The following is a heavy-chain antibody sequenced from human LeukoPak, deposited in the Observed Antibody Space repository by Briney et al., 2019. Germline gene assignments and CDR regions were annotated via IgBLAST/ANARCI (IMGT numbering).Heavy chain of an antibody. CDR3: ARSLDTAMVTMEYYFDY. V-gene: IGHV4-34*01. CDR2: INHSGST. CDR1: GGSFGGYY. D-gene: IGHD5-18*01. Sequence: PSETLSLTCAVYGGSFGGYYWSWIRQPPGKGLEWIGEINHSGSTNYNPSLKSRVTTSVDTSKNQFSLKLSSVTAADTAVYYCARSLDTAMVTMEYYFDYWGQGTLVTVSS. J-gene: IGHJ4*02.